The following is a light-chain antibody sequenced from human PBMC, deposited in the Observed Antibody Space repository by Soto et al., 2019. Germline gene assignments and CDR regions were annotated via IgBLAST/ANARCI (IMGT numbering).Light chain of an antibody. V-gene: IGLV2-14*01. CDR1: SSDVGGYNY. J-gene: IGLJ2*01. CDR2: EVS. Sequence: QSALTQPASVSGSPGQSITISCTGTSSDVGGYNYVSWYQQHPGKAPKLIIYEVSNRPSGVSNRFSGSKSGNTASLTIPGLQAEDEADYYCSSYTSSSTRVFGGGTKLTVL. CDR3: SSYTSSSTRV.